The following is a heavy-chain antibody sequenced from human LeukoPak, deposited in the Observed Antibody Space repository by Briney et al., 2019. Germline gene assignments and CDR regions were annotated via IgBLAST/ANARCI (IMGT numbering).Heavy chain of an antibody. V-gene: IGHV6-1*01. Sequence: SQTLSLTCAISGDSVSSNSATWNWIRQSPSRGLEWLGRTYYRSKWYNDYAESVKSRITISPDTSKNQFSLQLNSVTPEDTAVYFCARDLAGDGGYSYGMVDYWGQGTLVTVSS. CDR2: TYYRSKWYN. CDR1: GDSVSSNSAT. J-gene: IGHJ4*02. CDR3: ARDLAGDGGYSYGMVDY. D-gene: IGHD5-18*01.